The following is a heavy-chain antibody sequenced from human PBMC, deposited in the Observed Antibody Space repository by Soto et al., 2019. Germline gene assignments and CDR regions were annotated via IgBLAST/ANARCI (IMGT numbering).Heavy chain of an antibody. CDR1: GFTFSSYG. CDR2: IWYDGSNK. Sequence: HPGGSLRLSCAASGFTFSSYGMHWVRQAPGKGLEWVAVIWYDGSNKYYADSVKGRFTISRDNSKNTLYLQMNSLRAEDTAVYYWAKEGFGGPPLPAGGKGPRVTFP. D-gene: IGHD3-10*01. V-gene: IGHV3-30*02. J-gene: IGHJ6*03. CDR3: AKEGFGGPPLPA.